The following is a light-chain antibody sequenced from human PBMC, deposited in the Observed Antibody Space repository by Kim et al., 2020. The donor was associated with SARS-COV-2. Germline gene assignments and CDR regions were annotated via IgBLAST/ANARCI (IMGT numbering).Light chain of an antibody. CDR2: EVS. V-gene: IGLV2-8*01. Sequence: QSALTQPPSASGSPGQSVTISCTGTSSDIGGYNHVSWYQQHPGKAPKLMIYEVSKWPSGVPDRFSGFKSGNTASLTVSGLQADDEANYYCSSYGGNNNWVFGGGTQLTVL. CDR1: SSDIGGYNH. CDR3: SSYGGNNNWV. J-gene: IGLJ3*02.